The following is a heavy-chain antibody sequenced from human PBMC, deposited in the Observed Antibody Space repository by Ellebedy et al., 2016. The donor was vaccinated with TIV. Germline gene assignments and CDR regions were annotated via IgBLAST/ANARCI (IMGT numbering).Heavy chain of an antibody. CDR3: ASRPNDAFDI. CDR2: IIPIFGTA. CDR1: GGTFSSYA. J-gene: IGHJ3*02. Sequence: AASVKVSCKASGGTFSSYAISWVRQAPGQGLEWMGGIIPIFGTANYAQKFQGRVTITADESTSTAYMELSSLRSEDTAVYYCASRPNDAFDIWGQGTMVTVSS. V-gene: IGHV1-69*13. D-gene: IGHD6-6*01.